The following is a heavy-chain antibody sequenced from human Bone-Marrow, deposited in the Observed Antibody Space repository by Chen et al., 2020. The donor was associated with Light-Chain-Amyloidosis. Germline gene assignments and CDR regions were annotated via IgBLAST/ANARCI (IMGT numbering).Heavy chain of an antibody. CDR2: IYPDDSDA. Sequence: EVQLEQSGTEVKKPGESLKISCKGSGYTFPNYWIGWVRQMPGKGLEWMGVIYPDDSDARYSPSFEGQVTISADKSITTAYLQWRSLKASDTAMYYCARRRDGYNFDYWGQGPLVTVSS. D-gene: IGHD5-12*01. V-gene: IGHV5-51*01. CDR1: GYTFPNYW. CDR3: ARRRDGYNFDY. J-gene: IGHJ4*02.